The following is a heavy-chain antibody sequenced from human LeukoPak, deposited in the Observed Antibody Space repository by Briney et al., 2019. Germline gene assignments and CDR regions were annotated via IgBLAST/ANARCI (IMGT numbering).Heavy chain of an antibody. J-gene: IGHJ6*02. V-gene: IGHV1-69*13. CDR2: IIPIFGTA. CDR1: GGTFSSYA. Sequence: SVKVSCKASGGTFSSYAISWVRQAPGQGLEWMGGIIPIFGTANYAQKFQGRVMITADESTSTAYMELSSLRSEDTAVYYCARNYYDSSGYYSDYYYGMDVWGQGTTVTVSS. CDR3: ARNYYDSSGYYSDYYYGMDV. D-gene: IGHD3-22*01.